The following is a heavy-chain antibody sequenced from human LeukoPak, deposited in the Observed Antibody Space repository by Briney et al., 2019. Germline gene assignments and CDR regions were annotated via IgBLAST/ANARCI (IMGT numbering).Heavy chain of an antibody. J-gene: IGHJ4*02. D-gene: IGHD3/OR15-3a*01. CDR3: ARSHSVWTSFDY. CDR1: RGSISPYY. CDR2: IYYIGTT. V-gene: IGHV4-59*01. Sequence: KTSETLSLTCTVSRGSISPYYWSWIRQSPGKGLEWIGYIYYIGTTNYNPSLQSRVTMSVDTSTNQFTLNLASVTAADTAVYYCARSHSVWTSFDYWGQGTLVTVSS.